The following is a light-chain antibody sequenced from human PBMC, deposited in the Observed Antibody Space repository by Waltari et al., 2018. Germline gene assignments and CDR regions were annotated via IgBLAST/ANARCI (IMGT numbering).Light chain of an antibody. CDR1: SSDVGGYNY. V-gene: IGLV2-14*01. Sequence: QSALTQPASVSGSPGQSITISCTGTSSDVGGYNYVSWYQRHPGKAPQLLIYEVTNRPSGVSNRFSGSKSANTACLTISGLQAEDEADYYCSSYTTSSTLVFGGGTKLTVL. J-gene: IGLJ3*02. CDR3: SSYTTSSTLV. CDR2: EVT.